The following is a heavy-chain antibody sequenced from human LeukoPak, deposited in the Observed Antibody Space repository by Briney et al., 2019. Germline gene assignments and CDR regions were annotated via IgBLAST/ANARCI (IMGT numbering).Heavy chain of an antibody. D-gene: IGHD4-17*01. CDR1: GFSISRNW. CDR3: ARGYGDLPARVPYFDY. Sequence: GGSLRLSCAASGFSISRNWMSWVRQAPDKGLEWVANIRQDGSETFYSDSAKGRFTISRDNAKNSLYLQMNSLRAEDRAVYYCARGYGDLPARVPYFDYWGQGTLVTVSS. CDR2: IRQDGSET. V-gene: IGHV3-7*02. J-gene: IGHJ4*02.